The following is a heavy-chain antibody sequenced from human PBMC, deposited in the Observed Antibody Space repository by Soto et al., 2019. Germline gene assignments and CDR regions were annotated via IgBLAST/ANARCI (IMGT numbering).Heavy chain of an antibody. D-gene: IGHD2-8*01. J-gene: IGHJ4*02. Sequence: QVQLVESGGGLVKPGGSLRLSCSASGVTFRDFYMSWVRQTPGKGLEWVSLISNSGDYTSYADSVKGRFTISRDNAKNSLHLQMHSLTAEDTAVYYRAKVGVTYYFDYWGQGTLVTVSS. CDR3: AKVGVTYYFDY. V-gene: IGHV3-11*05. CDR2: ISNSGDYT. CDR1: GVTFRDFY.